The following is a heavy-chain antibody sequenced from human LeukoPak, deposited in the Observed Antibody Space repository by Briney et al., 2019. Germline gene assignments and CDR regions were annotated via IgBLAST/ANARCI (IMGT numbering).Heavy chain of an antibody. Sequence: PGRSLRLSCAASGFTFSSYAMHWVRQAPGKGLEWVAVISYDGSNKYYADSVKGRFTISRGNSKNTLYLQMNSLRAEDTAVYYCAREGGDGAFDIWGQGTMVTVSS. V-gene: IGHV3-30*04. CDR1: GFTFSSYA. J-gene: IGHJ3*02. CDR2: ISYDGSNK. D-gene: IGHD3-16*01. CDR3: AREGGDGAFDI.